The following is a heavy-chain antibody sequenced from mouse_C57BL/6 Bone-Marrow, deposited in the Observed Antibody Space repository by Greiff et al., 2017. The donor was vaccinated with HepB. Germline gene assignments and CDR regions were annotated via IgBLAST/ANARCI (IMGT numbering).Heavy chain of an antibody. V-gene: IGHV1-19*01. D-gene: IGHD2-1*01. CDR1: GYTFTDYY. CDR2: INPYNGGT. Sequence: EVQLQQSGPVLVKPGASVKMSCKASGYTFTDYYMNWVKQSHGKSLEWIGVINPYNGGTSYNQKFKGKATLTVDKSSSTAYMELNSLTSEDSAVYYCAEGNRPAWFAYWGQGTLVTVSA. J-gene: IGHJ3*01. CDR3: AEGNRPAWFAY.